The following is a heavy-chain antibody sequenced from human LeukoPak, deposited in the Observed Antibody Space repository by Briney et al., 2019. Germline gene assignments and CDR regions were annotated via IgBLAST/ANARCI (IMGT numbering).Heavy chain of an antibody. CDR2: IIPILGIA. V-gene: IGHV1-69*02. CDR3: AVSSGYYYYYFDY. D-gene: IGHD3-22*01. Sequence: SVKVSCKASGYTFTGYYMHWVRQAPGQGLEWMGRIIPILGIANYAQKFQGRVTITADKSTSTAYMELSSLRSEDTAVYYCAVSSGYYYYYFDYWGQGTLVTVSS. CDR1: GYTFTGYY. J-gene: IGHJ4*02.